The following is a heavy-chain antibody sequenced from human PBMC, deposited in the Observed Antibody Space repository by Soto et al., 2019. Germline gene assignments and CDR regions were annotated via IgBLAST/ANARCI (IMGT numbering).Heavy chain of an antibody. V-gene: IGHV3-30*18. J-gene: IGHJ4*02. CDR1: GFTFSNYG. CDR3: AKDRSLAAADYYFDY. CDR2: LSYDGGDK. D-gene: IGHD6-13*01. Sequence: QAGGSLRLSCAASGFTFSNYGMHWVRQAPGKGLEWVAVLSYDGGDKYYADSVKGRFTISRDNSKNTLYLQMNSLRAEDTAVYYCAKDRSLAAADYYFDYWGQGTLVTVSS.